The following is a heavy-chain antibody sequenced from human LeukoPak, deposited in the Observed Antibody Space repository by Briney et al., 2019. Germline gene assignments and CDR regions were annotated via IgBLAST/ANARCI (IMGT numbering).Heavy chain of an antibody. Sequence: PSETLSLTCTVSGGSISSYYWSWIRQPPGKGLEWIGYIYYSGSTNYNPSLKSRVTISVDTSKNQFSLKLSSVTAADTAVYYCAREKGRDGYNFLGYWGQGTLVTVSS. CDR2: IYYSGST. D-gene: IGHD5-24*01. J-gene: IGHJ4*02. CDR1: GGSISSYY. V-gene: IGHV4-59*12. CDR3: AREKGRDGYNFLGY.